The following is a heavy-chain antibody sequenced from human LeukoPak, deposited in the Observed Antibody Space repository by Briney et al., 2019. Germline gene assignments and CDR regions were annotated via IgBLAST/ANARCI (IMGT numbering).Heavy chain of an antibody. V-gene: IGHV3-66*01. Sequence: GGSLRLSCAASGFTVSSNYMSWVRQAPGKGLEWVSVIYSGGSTYYADSVKGRFTISRDNSKNTLYLQMNSLRAEDTAVYYCARGNFDWLLIDYWGQGTLVTVSS. CDR3: ARGNFDWLLIDY. CDR1: GFTVSSNY. D-gene: IGHD3-9*01. CDR2: IYSGGST. J-gene: IGHJ4*02.